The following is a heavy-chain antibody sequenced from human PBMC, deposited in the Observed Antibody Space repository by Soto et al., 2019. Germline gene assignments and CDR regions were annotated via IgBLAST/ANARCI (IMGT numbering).Heavy chain of an antibody. D-gene: IGHD2-2*01. V-gene: IGHV2-26*01. Sequence: SGPTLVNPTETLTLTCTVSGLSLTNGRLGVSWIRQPPGKALEWLAHIFSNDDKSYSTSLKSRLTISKDISRSQVVLTMTNMDPVDSATYYCALIKDCSRTDCYLASFDPWGQGXLVTVYS. CDR2: IFSNDDK. CDR1: GLSLTNGRLG. J-gene: IGHJ5*02. CDR3: ALIKDCSRTDCYLASFDP.